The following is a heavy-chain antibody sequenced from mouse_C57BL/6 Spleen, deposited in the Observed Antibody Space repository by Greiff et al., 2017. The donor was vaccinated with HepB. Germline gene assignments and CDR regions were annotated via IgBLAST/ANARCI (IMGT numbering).Heavy chain of an antibody. Sequence: QVQLQQPGAELVMPGASVKLSCKASGYTFTSYWMHWVKQRPGQGLEWIGEIDPSDSYTNYNQKFKGKSTLTVDKSSSTAYMQLSSLTSEDSSVYYFARWIPCGNYDISYSLDYWGQGTSVTVSS. CDR3: ARWIPCGNYDISYSLDY. V-gene: IGHV1-69*01. D-gene: IGHD2-1*01. J-gene: IGHJ4*01. CDR2: IDPSDSYT. CDR1: GYTFTSYW.